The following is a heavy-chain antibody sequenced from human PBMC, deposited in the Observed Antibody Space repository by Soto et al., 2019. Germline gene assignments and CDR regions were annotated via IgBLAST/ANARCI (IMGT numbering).Heavy chain of an antibody. J-gene: IGHJ4*02. Sequence: QVQLHESGPGLVKPSETLSLSCSVSGGTTSSFYWSWILQSPGKGLEWIGYVHYTGSTDYNPSFKIRVTISMDTSKNEFSLNMTSATAADTAVYYCARDPNGWNYFDFGGQGILGTVS. CDR2: VHYTGST. V-gene: IGHV4-59*01. D-gene: IGHD6-19*01. CDR1: GGTTSSFY. CDR3: ARDPNGWNYFDF.